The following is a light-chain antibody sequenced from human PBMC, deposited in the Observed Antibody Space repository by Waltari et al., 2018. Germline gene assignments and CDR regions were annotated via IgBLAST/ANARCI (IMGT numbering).Light chain of an antibody. CDR2: GAS. CDR1: QGSYTD. CDR3: QQYNSWPPS. Sequence: QMTPSPSSLSASVGGRVSISCRASQGSYTDLTWFQQKPGKAPKPLIYGASILQSGVPSKFSGSGSGTDFTLTISSLQPGDSATYYCQQYNSWPPSFGQGTHLEIK. J-gene: IGKJ2*03. V-gene: IGKV1-16*02.